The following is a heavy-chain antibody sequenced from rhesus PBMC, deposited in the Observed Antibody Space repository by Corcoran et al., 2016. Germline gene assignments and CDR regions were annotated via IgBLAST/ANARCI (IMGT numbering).Heavy chain of an antibody. J-gene: IGHJ6*01. V-gene: IGHV1-111*02. CDR1: GYTFTHHY. CDR2: VEPEDGEA. Sequence: EVQLVQSGAEVKKPGASVQLSCTASGYTFTHHYLNWVRQAPGKGRELMGRVEPEDGEADDAQKFQDRITITADMSTDTAYMELSSLRSEDTAVYYCARSIGLDSWGQGVVVTVSS. CDR3: ARSIGLDS.